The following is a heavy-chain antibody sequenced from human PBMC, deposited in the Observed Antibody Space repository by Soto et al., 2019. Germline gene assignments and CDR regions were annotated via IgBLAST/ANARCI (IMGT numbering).Heavy chain of an antibody. V-gene: IGHV3-7*01. CDR1: GFTLSSYW. J-gene: IGHJ4*02. D-gene: IGHD6-19*01. Sequence: EVQLVESGGGLVQPGGSLRLSCEASGFTLSSYWMSRIRQAPGKGLEWVANTREDGGQSYLVDSVQGRFTISRDNAKNSVYLQMDSLRAEDTAVYYCVRDVSTGWPFDSWGQGNVVTVS. CDR2: TREDGGQS. CDR3: VRDVSTGWPFDS.